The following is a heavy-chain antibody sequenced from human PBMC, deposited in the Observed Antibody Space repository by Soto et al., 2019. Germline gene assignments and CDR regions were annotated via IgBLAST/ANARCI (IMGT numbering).Heavy chain of an antibody. CDR3: AKDFDSYSSGWYGMDV. V-gene: IGHV3-23*01. D-gene: IGHD6-19*01. Sequence: EVQLLESGGGLVQPGGSLRLSCAASVFTFSSHAMSWVRQAPGKGLEWVSTISSGGDNTYSADSVKGRFTISRDNSKNTLYLQMNSLRAEDTAVYYCAKDFDSYSSGWYGMDVWGQGTTVTVSS. CDR1: VFTFSSHA. CDR2: ISSGGDNT. J-gene: IGHJ6*02.